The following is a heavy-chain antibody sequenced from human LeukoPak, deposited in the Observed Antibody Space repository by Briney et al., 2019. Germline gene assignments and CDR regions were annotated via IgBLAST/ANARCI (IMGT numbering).Heavy chain of an antibody. V-gene: IGHV1-2*02. CDR2: INPNSGGT. D-gene: IGHD1-26*01. Sequence: GASVTVSCTASGYTFTGYYMHWVRQAPGQGLEWMGWINPNSGGTNYAQKFQGRVTMTRDTSISTAYMELSRLRSDDTAVYYCARVAREWELLLWLDPWAQGTLVTVSS. J-gene: IGHJ5*02. CDR3: ARVAREWELLLWLDP. CDR1: GYTFTGYY.